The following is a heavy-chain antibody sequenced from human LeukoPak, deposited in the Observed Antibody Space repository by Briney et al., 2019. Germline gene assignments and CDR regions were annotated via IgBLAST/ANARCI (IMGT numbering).Heavy chain of an antibody. CDR3: ARDIADYYDSSGYYRKYWYFDL. J-gene: IGHJ2*01. CDR2: IYYSGST. V-gene: IGHV4-61*08. CDR1: GGSISSGDYY. Sequence: SETLSLTCTVSGGSISSGDYYWSWIRQPPGKGLEWIGYIYYSGSTNYNPSLKSRVTISVDTSKNQFSLKLSSVTAADTAVYYCARDIADYYDSSGYYRKYWYFDLWGRGTLVTVSS. D-gene: IGHD3-22*01.